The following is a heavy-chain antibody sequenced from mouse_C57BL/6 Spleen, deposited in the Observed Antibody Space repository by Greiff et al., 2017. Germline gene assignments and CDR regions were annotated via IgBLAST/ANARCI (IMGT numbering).Heavy chain of an antibody. V-gene: IGHV1-53*01. D-gene: IGHD1-1*01. Sequence: VQLQQPGTELVKPGASVKLSCKASGYTFTSYWMHWVKQRPGQGLEWIGNINPSNGGTNYNEKFKSKATLTVDKSSSTAYMQLSSLTSEDSAVYYCAREGDYYYGSSWYFDVWGTGTTVTVSS. CDR3: AREGDYYYGSSWYFDV. J-gene: IGHJ1*03. CDR2: INPSNGGT. CDR1: GYTFTSYW.